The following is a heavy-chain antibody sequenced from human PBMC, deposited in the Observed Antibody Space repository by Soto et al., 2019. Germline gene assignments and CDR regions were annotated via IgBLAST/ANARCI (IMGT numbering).Heavy chain of an antibody. Sequence: QVQLVQSGAEVKKPGASVKVSCKASGYTFTSYAMHWVRQAPGQRLEWMGWINAGNGNTKYSQKFQGSVTITRDTSASTAYMARSSLRSADTAVDYWARGLVLYYFAYWGQGTLVTVSS. V-gene: IGHV1-3*01. CDR2: INAGNGNT. D-gene: IGHD6-13*01. CDR1: GYTFTSYA. J-gene: IGHJ4*02. CDR3: ARGLVLYYFAY.